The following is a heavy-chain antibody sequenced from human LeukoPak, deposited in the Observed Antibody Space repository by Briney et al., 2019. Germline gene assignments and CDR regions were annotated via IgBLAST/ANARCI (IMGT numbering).Heavy chain of an antibody. CDR1: GYTFTSYD. J-gene: IGHJ3*02. V-gene: IGHV1-8*01. D-gene: IGHD1-26*01. CDR3: ARGSQWERNQDAFDI. Sequence: ASVKVSCKASGYTFTSYDINWVRQATGQGLEWMGWMNPNSGNTGYAQKFQGRVTMTRDMSTSTVYMELSSLRSEDTAVYYCARGSQWERNQDAFDIWGQGTMVTVSS. CDR2: MNPNSGNT.